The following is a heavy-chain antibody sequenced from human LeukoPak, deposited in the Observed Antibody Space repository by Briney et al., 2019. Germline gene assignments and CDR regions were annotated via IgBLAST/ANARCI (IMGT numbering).Heavy chain of an antibody. D-gene: IGHD3-22*01. CDR3: TREGDDSSGSNWFDP. CDR1: GYTFTSYG. V-gene: IGHV1-18*01. J-gene: IGHJ5*02. Sequence: ASVTVSCKASGYTFTSYGISWVRQAPGQGLEWMGWISAYNGNTNYAQKLQGRVTMTTDTSTSTAYMELRSLRSDDTAVYYCTREGDDSSGSNWFDPWGQGTLVTVSS. CDR2: ISAYNGNT.